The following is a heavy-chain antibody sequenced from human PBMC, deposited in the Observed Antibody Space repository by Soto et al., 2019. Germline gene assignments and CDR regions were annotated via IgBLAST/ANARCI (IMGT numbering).Heavy chain of an antibody. D-gene: IGHD2-2*01. CDR1: GFSLTTTGVG. J-gene: IGHJ4*02. Sequence: QITLKESGPTLVNPTQTLTLTCAFSGFSLTTTGVGVAWIRQPPGKALEWLALIYWDDDNRYRLSLKSRLTITKDTSKNQVVLTMTNMDPADTAKYYCARRHCSSSSCPFDYWGQGTLVTVSS. CDR3: ARRHCSSSSCPFDY. V-gene: IGHV2-5*02. CDR2: IYWDDDN.